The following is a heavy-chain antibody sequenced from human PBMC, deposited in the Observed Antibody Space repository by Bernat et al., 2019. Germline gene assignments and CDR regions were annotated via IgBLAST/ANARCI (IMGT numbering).Heavy chain of an antibody. J-gene: IGHJ3*02. D-gene: IGHD5-12*01. Sequence: QVQLQESGPGLVKPSETLSLTCTVSGGSISSYYWSWIRQPPGKGLEWIGYIYYSGSTNYNPSLKSRVTISVDTSKNQFSLKLSSVTAADTAVYYCARDYDDAFDIWGQGTMVTVSS. V-gene: IGHV4-59*01. CDR3: ARDYDDAFDI. CDR2: IYYSGST. CDR1: GGSISSYY.